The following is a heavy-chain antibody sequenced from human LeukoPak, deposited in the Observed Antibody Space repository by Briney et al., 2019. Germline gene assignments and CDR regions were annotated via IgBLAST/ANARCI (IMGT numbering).Heavy chain of an antibody. CDR2: IKPSGGNT. CDR3: ARVRDGYNDAYDI. V-gene: IGHV1-46*01. Sequence: ASVKVSCKASGYTFTAYYLHWVRQAPGQRLEWMGIIKPSGGNTNYAQKFQGRVTMTRDTSTSTVYMELSSLKSEDTAVYYCARVRDGYNDAYDIWGQETMVTVTS. CDR1: GYTFTAYY. D-gene: IGHD5-24*01. J-gene: IGHJ3*02.